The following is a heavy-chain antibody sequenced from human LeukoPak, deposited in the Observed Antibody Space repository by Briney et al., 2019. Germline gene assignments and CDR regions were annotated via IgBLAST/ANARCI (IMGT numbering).Heavy chain of an antibody. CDR2: ISYDGSNK. D-gene: IGHD3-22*01. Sequence: PGGSLRLSCAAPGFTFSSYAMPSGRQAPGKGLEWVAVISYDGSNKYYADSVKGRFTISRDNSKNTLYLQMNSLRAEDTAVYYCARESLIVGLTPLYYLDYWGQGTLVTVSS. J-gene: IGHJ4*02. V-gene: IGHV3-30*04. CDR3: ARESLIVGLTPLYYLDY. CDR1: GFTFSSYA.